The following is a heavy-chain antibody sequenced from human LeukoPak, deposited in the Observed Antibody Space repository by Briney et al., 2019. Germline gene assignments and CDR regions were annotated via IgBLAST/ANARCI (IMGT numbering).Heavy chain of an antibody. CDR3: AKVTAAAGHFLYYFDY. CDR2: ISGSGGST. Sequence: PGGSLRLSCAASGFTFSSYAMSWVRQAPGKGLEWVSAISGSGGSTYYADSVKGRFTISRDNSKNTQYLQMNSLRAEDTAVYYCAKVTAAAGHFLYYFDYWGQGTLVTVSS. D-gene: IGHD6-13*01. CDR1: GFTFSSYA. J-gene: IGHJ4*02. V-gene: IGHV3-23*01.